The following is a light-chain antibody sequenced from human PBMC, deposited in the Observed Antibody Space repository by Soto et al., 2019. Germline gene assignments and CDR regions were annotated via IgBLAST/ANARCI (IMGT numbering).Light chain of an antibody. Sequence: EIVLTQSPATLSLSPGDRATLSCRASQSVSSYLAWYQQRPGQAPRLLIYDASNRATGIPARFSGSGSGTDFTLTISSLQTEDFDVYYCQQRTNWVIFGGGTKVDIK. J-gene: IGKJ4*01. V-gene: IGKV3-11*01. CDR3: QQRTNWVI. CDR2: DAS. CDR1: QSVSSY.